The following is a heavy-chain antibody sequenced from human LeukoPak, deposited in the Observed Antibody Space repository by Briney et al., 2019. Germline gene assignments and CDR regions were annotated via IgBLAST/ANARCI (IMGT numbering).Heavy chain of an antibody. CDR2: IYYSGST. D-gene: IGHD1-26*01. J-gene: IGHJ3*01. V-gene: IGHV4-39*01. CDR1: GGSISSYY. Sequence: SETLSLTCTVSGGSISSYYWGWIRQPPGKGLEWIGSIYYSGSTYYNPSLKSRVTISVDTSKNQFSLKLSSVTAADTAVYYCARRTVGATQTAAFDVWGQGTMVTVSS. CDR3: ARRTVGATQTAAFDV.